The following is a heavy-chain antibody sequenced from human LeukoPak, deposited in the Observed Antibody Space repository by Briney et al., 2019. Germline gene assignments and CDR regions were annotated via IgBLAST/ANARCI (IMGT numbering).Heavy chain of an antibody. D-gene: IGHD2-15*01. Sequence: GASVKVSCKASGYTFTGYYMHWVRQAPGQGLEWMGWINPNSGGTNYAQKFQGRVTMTRDTSISTAYMELSRLRSDDTAVYYCATIAGYCSGGSCFGKPEYFDYWGQETLVTVSS. CDR3: ATIAGYCSGGSCFGKPEYFDY. J-gene: IGHJ4*02. CDR2: INPNSGGT. V-gene: IGHV1-2*02. CDR1: GYTFTGYY.